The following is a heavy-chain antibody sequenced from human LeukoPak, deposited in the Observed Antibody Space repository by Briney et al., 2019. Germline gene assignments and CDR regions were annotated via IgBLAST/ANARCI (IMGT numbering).Heavy chain of an antibody. V-gene: IGHV1-18*01. CDR2: ISAYNGNT. CDR1: GYTFTSYG. D-gene: IGHD3-9*01. J-gene: IGHJ3*02. CDR3: ARVIHYDILTGYYTPRGAFDI. Sequence: ASVKVSCKASGYTFTSYGISWVRQAPGQGLEWMGWISAYNGNTNYAQKLQGRVTMTTDTSTSTAYMELRSLRSDDTAVYYCARVIHYDILTGYYTPRGAFDIWGQGTMVTVSS.